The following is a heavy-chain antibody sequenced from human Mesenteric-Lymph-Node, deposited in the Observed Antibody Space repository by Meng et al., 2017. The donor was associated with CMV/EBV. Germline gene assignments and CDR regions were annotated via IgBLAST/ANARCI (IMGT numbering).Heavy chain of an antibody. CDR2: INPNSGVS. D-gene: IGHD2-8*01. Sequence: QDQLAQSRAGRRKPGASVMVSCKASGYTFTDFYIHWVRQAPGQGLEWMGRINPNSGVSNSAQNFQGRVTMTRDTSISTAYMELGRLTSDDTAVYYCARDNVNPDGFDPWGQGTLVTVSS. CDR3: ARDNVNPDGFDP. V-gene: IGHV1-2*06. CDR1: GYTFTDFY. J-gene: IGHJ5*02.